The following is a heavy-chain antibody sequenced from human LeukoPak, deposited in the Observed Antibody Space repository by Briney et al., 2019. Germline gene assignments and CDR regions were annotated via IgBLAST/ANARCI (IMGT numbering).Heavy chain of an antibody. CDR1: GGTFSSYA. Sequence: ASVKVSCKASGGTFSSYAISWVRQAPGQGLEWMGGIIPIFGTANYAQKFQGRVTITTDESTSTAYMELSSLRSEDTAVYYCASDVPGIAAAGSYYFDYWGQGTLVTVSS. J-gene: IGHJ4*02. CDR3: ASDVPGIAAAGSYYFDY. D-gene: IGHD6-13*01. V-gene: IGHV1-69*05. CDR2: IIPIFGTA.